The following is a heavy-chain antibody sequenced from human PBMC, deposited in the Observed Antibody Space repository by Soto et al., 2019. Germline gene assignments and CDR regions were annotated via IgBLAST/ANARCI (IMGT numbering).Heavy chain of an antibody. J-gene: IGHJ6*02. V-gene: IGHV1-69*13. CDR2: IIPIFGTA. CDR1: GGTFSSYA. D-gene: IGHD3-3*01. CDR3: ASLTFWSGYNPNYYYYGMDV. Sequence: ALVKVSCKASGGTFSSYAISWVRQAPGQGLEWMGGIIPIFGTANYAQKFQGRVTITADESTSTAYMELSSLRSEDTAVYYCASLTFWSGYNPNYYYYGMDVWGQGTTVTVSS.